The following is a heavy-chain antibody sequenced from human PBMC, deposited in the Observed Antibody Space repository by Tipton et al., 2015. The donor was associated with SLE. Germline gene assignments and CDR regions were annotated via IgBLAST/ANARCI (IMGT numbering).Heavy chain of an antibody. CDR1: GFTFSTYW. CDR3: AKWVSSQEDYFDD. J-gene: IGHJ4*02. Sequence: SLRLSCAASGFTFSTYWMHWVRQAPGKGLVWVSRINSDGSTTNYADSVKGRFTISRDNAKNTLYLQMNSLRPEDTAVYYCAKWVSSQEDYFDDWGQGTLVTVSS. CDR2: INSDGSTT. D-gene: IGHD5/OR15-5a*01. V-gene: IGHV3-74*01.